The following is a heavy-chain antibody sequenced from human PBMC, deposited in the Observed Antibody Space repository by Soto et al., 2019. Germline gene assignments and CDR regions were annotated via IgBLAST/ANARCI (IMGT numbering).Heavy chain of an antibody. CDR2: INHSGST. D-gene: IGHD3-16*01. V-gene: IGHV4-34*01. J-gene: IGHJ3*01. CDR1: GGSFSGYY. CDR3: ARGGVWGSYH. Sequence: QVQLQQWGAGLLKPSETLSLTCAVYGGSFSGYYWSWIRQPPGKGLEWIGEINHSGSTNYNPSLKSRVTISVDPSKNQFPLKLSSVTAADTAVYYCARGGVWGSYHWGQGTMVTVSS.